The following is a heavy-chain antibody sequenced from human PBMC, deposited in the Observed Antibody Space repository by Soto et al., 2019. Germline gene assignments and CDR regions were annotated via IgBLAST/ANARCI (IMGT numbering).Heavy chain of an antibody. D-gene: IGHD2-15*01. Sequence: QVQLVQSGAEVKKPGASVKVSCKASGYTFTSYDINWVRQATGQGLEWMGWMNPNSGNTGYAQKFQGRVTMTRNTYISTAYMELGSLRSEDTAVYYCARVTDCSGGSCHAADYYFGYWGQGTLVTVSS. CDR1: GYTFTSYD. CDR2: MNPNSGNT. V-gene: IGHV1-8*01. CDR3: ARVTDCSGGSCHAADYYFGY. J-gene: IGHJ4*02.